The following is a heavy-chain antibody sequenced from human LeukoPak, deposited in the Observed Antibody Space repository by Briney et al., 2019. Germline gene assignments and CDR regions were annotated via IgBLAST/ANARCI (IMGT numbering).Heavy chain of an antibody. V-gene: IGHV1-2*02. CDR1: GYTITVYY. D-gene: IGHD1-1*01. Sequence: ASVTVSFTAFGYTITVYYIHWVRQAPGQGLEWMGWINPNNGGTNSAQKFQGRVTMTRDTSIGTAYMELNRLTYDDTAVYYCGRDRHWNQGNFDYWGQGTLVTVSS. CDR3: GRDRHWNQGNFDY. CDR2: INPNNGGT. J-gene: IGHJ4*02.